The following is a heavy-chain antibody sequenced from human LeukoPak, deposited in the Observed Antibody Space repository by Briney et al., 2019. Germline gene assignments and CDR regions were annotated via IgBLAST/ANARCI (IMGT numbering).Heavy chain of an antibody. D-gene: IGHD2-21*01. J-gene: IGHJ3*02. CDR3: ANGKGIAEAFDM. CDR2: ISSSGADT. V-gene: IGHV3-23*01. CDR1: GFTFTTYA. Sequence: GGSLRLFCAASGFTFTTYAMNWVRHSPGKGLEWVSTISSSGADTYYADSVKGRFTISRDNSKNTLDLQMHSLRAEDTAVYYCANGKGIAEAFDMWGQGTMVTVSS.